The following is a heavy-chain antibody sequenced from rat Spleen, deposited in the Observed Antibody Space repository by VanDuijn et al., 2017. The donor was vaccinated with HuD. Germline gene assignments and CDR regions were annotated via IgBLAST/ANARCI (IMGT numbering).Heavy chain of an antibody. V-gene: IGHV3-1*01. CDR2: ISYSGVT. Sequence: EVQLQESGPGLVKPSQSLSLTCSVTDYSIPSNFWGWIRKFPGNKMEWMGYISYSGVTSYNPSLKGRVSITRDTSKNQFFLQLNSVTSEDTATYYCATLGLGYYFDYWGQGVMVTVSS. CDR3: ATLGLGYYFDY. CDR1: DYSIPSNF. D-gene: IGHD4-6*01. J-gene: IGHJ2*01.